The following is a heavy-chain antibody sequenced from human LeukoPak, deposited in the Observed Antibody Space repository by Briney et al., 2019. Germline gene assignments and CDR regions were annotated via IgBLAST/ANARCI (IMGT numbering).Heavy chain of an antibody. V-gene: IGHV3-11*04. CDR3: ASRLPYDYSIGVP. Sequence: GGSLRLSCAASGFTFSDYYMSWIRQAPGKGLEWVSYISSSGSTIYYADSVKGRFTIFRDNAKNSLYLQMNSLRAEDTAVYYCASRLPYDYSIGVPWGQGTLVTVSS. CDR1: GFTFSDYY. J-gene: IGHJ5*02. CDR2: ISSSGSTI. D-gene: IGHD5-12*01.